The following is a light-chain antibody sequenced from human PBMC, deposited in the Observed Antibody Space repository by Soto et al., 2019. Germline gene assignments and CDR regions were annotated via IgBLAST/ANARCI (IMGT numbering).Light chain of an antibody. CDR2: EVT. V-gene: IGLV2-8*01. J-gene: IGLJ1*01. CDR3: SSYAGSNNFV. Sequence: SALTPPPSAAGIPGQSVTISCTGTSSDVGYYDYVSWYQQHPGKAPKLVIYEVTKRPSGVPDRVSASKSGNTASLTVSGLRAEDEADYYCSSYAGSNNFVFGSGTKVTVL. CDR1: SSDVGYYDY.